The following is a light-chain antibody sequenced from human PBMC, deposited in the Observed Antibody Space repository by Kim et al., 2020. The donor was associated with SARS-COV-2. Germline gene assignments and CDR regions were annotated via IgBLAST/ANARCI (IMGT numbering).Light chain of an antibody. CDR1: QDISSG. CDR3: QQANSSPIT. J-gene: IGKJ5*01. Sequence: PVGERVTITCRASQDISSGLACYQHRPGEAPSLLNYTASNLQSGVPSRFSGSGSGTDFTLIISSLQPEDFATYYCQQANSSPITFGQGTRMGIK. V-gene: IGKV1-12*01. CDR2: TAS.